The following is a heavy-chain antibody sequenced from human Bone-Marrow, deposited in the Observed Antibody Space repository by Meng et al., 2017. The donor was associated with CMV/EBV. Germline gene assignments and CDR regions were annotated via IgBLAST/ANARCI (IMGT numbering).Heavy chain of an antibody. CDR2: ISSSSSTI. D-gene: IGHD3-22*01. CDR3: VRNENLLHGMDV. J-gene: IGHJ6*02. V-gene: IGHV3-48*04. Sequence: GGSLRLSCAASGFTFSSYSMNWVRQAPGKGLEWVSYISSSSSTIYYADSVKGRFTISRDNARKSLYLQMNSLRAEDTAVYYCVRNENLLHGMDVWGQGTTVTVSS. CDR1: GFTFSSYS.